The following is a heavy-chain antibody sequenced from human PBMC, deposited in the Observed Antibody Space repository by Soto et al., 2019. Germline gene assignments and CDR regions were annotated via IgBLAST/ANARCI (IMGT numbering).Heavy chain of an antibody. CDR3: ARSAGWYAVHA. V-gene: IGHV4-4*02. D-gene: IGHD6-19*01. Sequence: QVQLQESGPGLVKPSGTLSLTCAVSGDSVSSPYYWCWVRQPPGKGLEWIGEVFHTGTTSYNPSLRSRVTISMDKSIHQLSLDLSSVTAAATAVYYCARSAGWYAVHAWGPGTLVIVSS. CDR2: VFHTGTT. CDR1: GDSVSSPYY. J-gene: IGHJ5*02.